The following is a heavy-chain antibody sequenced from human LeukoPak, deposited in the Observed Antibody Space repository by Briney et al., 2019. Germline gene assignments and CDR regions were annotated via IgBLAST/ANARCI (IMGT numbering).Heavy chain of an antibody. CDR2: INPSGGST. CDR3: ASGNGYSPRGGFDI. Sequence: ASVKVSCKASGYTFTNYDINWVRQATGQGLEWMGMINPSGGSTSYAQKFQGRVTMTRDTSTSTVYMDLSSLRSDDTAVYYCASGNGYSPRGGFDIWGQGTMVTVSS. D-gene: IGHD5-24*01. J-gene: IGHJ3*02. CDR1: GYTFTNYD. V-gene: IGHV1-46*01.